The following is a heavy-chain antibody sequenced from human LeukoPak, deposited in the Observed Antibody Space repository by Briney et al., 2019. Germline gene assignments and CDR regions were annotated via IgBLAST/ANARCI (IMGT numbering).Heavy chain of an antibody. Sequence: SETLSLTCTVSGSSISSYYSSWIRQPPGKGLEWIGYIYYSGSTNYNPSLKSRVTISVDTSKNQFSLKLSSVTAADTAVYYCARVAYYYMDVWGKGTTVTVSS. J-gene: IGHJ6*03. CDR1: GSSISSYY. CDR2: IYYSGST. V-gene: IGHV4-59*01. CDR3: ARVAYYYMDV.